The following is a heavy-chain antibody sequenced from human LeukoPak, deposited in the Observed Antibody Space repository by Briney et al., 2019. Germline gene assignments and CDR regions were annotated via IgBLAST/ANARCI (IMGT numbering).Heavy chain of an antibody. CDR3: ARGPYYYDSRGFPFDY. V-gene: IGHV1-69*01. CDR2: IIPIFGTA. J-gene: IGHJ4*02. CDR1: GGTFSSYA. D-gene: IGHD3-22*01. Sequence: SVKVSCKASGGTFSSYAISWVRQAPGQGLEWMGGIIPIFGTANYAQKFQGRVTITADESTSTAYMELSSLRSEDTAVYYCARGPYYYDSRGFPFDYWGQGTLVTVSS.